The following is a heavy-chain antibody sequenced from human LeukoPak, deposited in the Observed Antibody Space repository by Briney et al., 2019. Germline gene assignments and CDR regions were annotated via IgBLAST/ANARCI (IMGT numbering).Heavy chain of an antibody. CDR3: ARDKYNWNDGLRDETTFDY. Sequence: ASVKVSCKASGGTFSSYAISWVRQAPGQGLEWMGRIIPILGIANYAQKFQGRVTITADKSTSTAYMELSSLRSEDTAVYYCARDKYNWNDGLRDETTFDYWGQGTLVTVSS. CDR2: IIPILGIA. V-gene: IGHV1-69*04. CDR1: GGTFSSYA. D-gene: IGHD1-20*01. J-gene: IGHJ4*02.